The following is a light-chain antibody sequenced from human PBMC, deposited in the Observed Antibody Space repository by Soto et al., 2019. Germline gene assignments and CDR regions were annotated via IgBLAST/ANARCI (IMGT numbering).Light chain of an antibody. CDR2: EVS. CDR1: SNDVGGYNH. CDR3: NSYRSTDTVV. J-gene: IGLJ2*01. Sequence: QSVLTQPASVSGSPGQSITISCTGTSNDVGGYNHVSWYQQHPGKAPKLIIYEVSYRPSGVSNRFSGSKSGNTASLTISGLQAEYEADYYCNSYRSTDTVVFGGGTKLTVL. V-gene: IGLV2-14*01.